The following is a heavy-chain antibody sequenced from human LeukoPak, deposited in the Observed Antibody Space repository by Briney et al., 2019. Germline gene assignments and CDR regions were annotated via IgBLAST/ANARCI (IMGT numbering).Heavy chain of an antibody. CDR2: ISHSGST. Sequence: SETLSLTCAVYGGSFSDYFWSWIRQPLGKGLEWIGEISHSGSTTYNPSLRSRVTISGDTSKKQFSLKLSSVTAADTAVYYCARQIGFLEWSEYYFDYWGQGTLVTVSS. D-gene: IGHD3-3*01. V-gene: IGHV4-34*01. J-gene: IGHJ4*02. CDR3: ARQIGFLEWSEYYFDY. CDR1: GGSFSDYF.